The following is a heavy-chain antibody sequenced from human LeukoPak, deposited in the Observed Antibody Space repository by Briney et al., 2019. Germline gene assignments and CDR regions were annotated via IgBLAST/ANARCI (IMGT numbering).Heavy chain of an antibody. CDR1: GYHFTGYH. D-gene: IGHD5/OR15-5a*01. J-gene: IGHJ5*02. V-gene: IGHV1-2*02. CDR3: AGLGSTVKGRIDP. Sequence: VASVKVSCKASGYHFTGYHVHWVRQAPGQGLEWMGRISTDSGDADIAQKFQGRVTMTGDTSISTAYMELSRLTSDDSAVYYCAGLGSTVKGRIDPWGQGTSVTVSS. CDR2: ISTDSGDA.